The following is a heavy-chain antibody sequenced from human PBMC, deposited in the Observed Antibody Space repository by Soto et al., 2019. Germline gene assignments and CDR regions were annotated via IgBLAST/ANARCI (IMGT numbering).Heavy chain of an antibody. J-gene: IGHJ4*02. CDR2: IRSKSNNYAT. Sequence: EVQLVESGGGLVQPGGSLKLSCAGSGFTFSGSAMHWVRQASGKGLEWVGRIRSKSNNYATAYAASVKGRFTISRDDSKNTAYLQMNSLKSEDTAIYYCSRLVGATSSFDYWGQGTPVTVSS. CDR1: GFTFSGSA. V-gene: IGHV3-73*02. CDR3: SRLVGATSSFDY. D-gene: IGHD1-26*01.